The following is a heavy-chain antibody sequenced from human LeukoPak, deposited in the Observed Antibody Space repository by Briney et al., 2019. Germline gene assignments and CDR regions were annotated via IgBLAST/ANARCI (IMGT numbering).Heavy chain of an antibody. D-gene: IGHD3-22*01. CDR2: IYYSGST. CDR3: ARDLRGTYYYDSSGNNRADY. CDR1: GGSISSNSYY. J-gene: IGHJ4*02. V-gene: IGHV4-39*02. Sequence: SSETLSLTCTVSGGSISSNSYYWDWIRQPPGKGLEWIGSIYYSGSTYYNPSLKSRVTISVDTSKNQFSLKLSSVTAADTAVYYCARDLRGTYYYDSSGNNRADYWGQGTLVTVSS.